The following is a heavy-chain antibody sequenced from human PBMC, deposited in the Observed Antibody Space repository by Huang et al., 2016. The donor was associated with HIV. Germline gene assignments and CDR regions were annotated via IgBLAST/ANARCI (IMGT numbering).Heavy chain of an antibody. D-gene: IGHD7-27*01. J-gene: IGHJ4*02. Sequence: EWVAVMSYDGSNIYHGDSVKGRFTISRDKSKNTLYLQMNSLKAEDTAVYYCARQTGEDYFDYWGQGTLVTVSS. V-gene: IGHV3-30-3*01. CDR2: MSYDGSNI. CDR3: ARQTGEDYFDY.